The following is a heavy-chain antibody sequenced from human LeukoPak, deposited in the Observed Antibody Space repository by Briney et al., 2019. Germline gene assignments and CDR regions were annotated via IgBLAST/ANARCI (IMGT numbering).Heavy chain of an antibody. CDR2: MNPNSGNT. Sequence: ASVKVSCKASGYTFTSYDINGVRQATGQGLEWMGWMNPNSGNTGYAQKFQGRVTITRNTSISTAYMELSSLRSEDTAVYYCARGITVTTRYYYYYYYMDVWGKGTTVTVSS. V-gene: IGHV1-8*03. CDR1: GYTFTSYD. J-gene: IGHJ6*03. CDR3: ARGITVTTRYYYYYYYMDV. D-gene: IGHD4-11*01.